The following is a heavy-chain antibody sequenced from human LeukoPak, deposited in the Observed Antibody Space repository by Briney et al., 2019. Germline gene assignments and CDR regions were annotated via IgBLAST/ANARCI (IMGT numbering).Heavy chain of an antibody. Sequence: GASVKVSCKASGYTFTSYGISWVRQAPGQGLEWMGWISAYNGNTNYAQKLQGRVTMTTDTSTSTAYMELRSLRSDDTAVYYCARDLVTTTIIAGRDAFDIWGQGTMVTVSS. J-gene: IGHJ3*02. CDR3: ARDLVTTTIIAGRDAFDI. V-gene: IGHV1-18*01. CDR2: ISAYNGNT. D-gene: IGHD3-22*01. CDR1: GYTFTSYG.